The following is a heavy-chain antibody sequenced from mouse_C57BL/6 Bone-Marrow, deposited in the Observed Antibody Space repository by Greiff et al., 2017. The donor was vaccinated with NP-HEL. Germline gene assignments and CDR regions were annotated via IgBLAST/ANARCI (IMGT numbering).Heavy chain of an antibody. CDR3: ARYPDY. CDR2: IHPNSGNT. V-gene: IGHV1-64*01. Sequence: QVQLQQPGAELVKPGASVKLSCKASGYTFTSYWMHWVKQGPGQGLEWIGMIHPNSGNTNYNEKFKSKATLTVDKSSSTAYMQLSSLTSEDSAVYYCARYPDYWGQGTSVTVSS. CDR1: GYTFTSYW. J-gene: IGHJ4*01.